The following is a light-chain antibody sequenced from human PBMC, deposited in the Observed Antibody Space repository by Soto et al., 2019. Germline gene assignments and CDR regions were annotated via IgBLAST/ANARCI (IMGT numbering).Light chain of an antibody. Sequence: QSALTQPASVSGSPGQSITISCTGTSSDVGGYNYVSWYQQHPGKAPKLMIYDVSNRPSGVSNRFSGSKSGNTASLTISGLQAEDEADYSCSSYTRSSTLRVFGGGTKVTVL. CDR1: SSDVGGYNY. V-gene: IGLV2-14*01. J-gene: IGLJ2*01. CDR2: DVS. CDR3: SSYTRSSTLRV.